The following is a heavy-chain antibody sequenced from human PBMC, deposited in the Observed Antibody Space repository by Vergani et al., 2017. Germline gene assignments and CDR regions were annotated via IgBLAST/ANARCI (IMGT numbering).Heavy chain of an antibody. CDR2: FDPEDGET. CDR1: GYTFTSYY. CDR3: ATMTTVTKEAPSWFDP. J-gene: IGHJ5*02. V-gene: IGHV1-24*01. Sequence: QVQLVQSGAEVKKPGASVKVSCKASGYTFTSYYMHWVRQAPGQGLEWMGGFDPEDGETIYAQKFQGRVTMTEDTSTDTAYMELSSLRSEDTAVYYCATMTTVTKEAPSWFDPWGQGTLVTVSS. D-gene: IGHD4-17*01.